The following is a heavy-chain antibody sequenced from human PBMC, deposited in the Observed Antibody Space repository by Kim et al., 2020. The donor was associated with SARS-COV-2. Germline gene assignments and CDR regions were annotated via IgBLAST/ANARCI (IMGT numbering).Heavy chain of an antibody. J-gene: IGHJ4*02. CDR2: INHSGST. CDR1: GGSFSGYY. Sequence: ETLSLTCAVYGGSFSGYYWSWIRQPPGKGLEWIGEINHSGSTNYNPSLKSRVTISVDTSKNQFSLKLSSVTAADTAVYYCARTYGSGSYPKKSGSKFDYWGQGTLVTVSS. CDR3: ARTYGSGSYPKKSGSKFDY. D-gene: IGHD3-10*01. V-gene: IGHV4-34*01.